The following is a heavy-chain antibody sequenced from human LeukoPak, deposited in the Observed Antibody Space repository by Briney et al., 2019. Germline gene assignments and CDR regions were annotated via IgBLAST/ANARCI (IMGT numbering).Heavy chain of an antibody. CDR3: ARHEELLRNFDY. J-gene: IGHJ4*02. CDR1: GGSISSSTYY. CDR2: IYYGGSI. V-gene: IGHV4-39*01. D-gene: IGHD1-26*01. Sequence: PSETLSLTCTVSGGSISSSTYYWGWIRQPPGKGLEWIGSIYYGGSIYYNPSLKSRVFITIDTSKNQFSLRLSSVTAADTAVYYCARHEELLRNFDYWGQGTLVTVSS.